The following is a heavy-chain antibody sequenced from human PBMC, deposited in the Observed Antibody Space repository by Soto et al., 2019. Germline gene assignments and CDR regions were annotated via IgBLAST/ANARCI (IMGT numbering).Heavy chain of an antibody. Sequence: SETLSLTCTVSGGSISSYYWSWIRQPPGKGLEWIGYIYYSGSTNYNPSLKSRVTISVDTSKNQFSLKLSSVTAADTAVYYCARLGPGRYFDLWGHGTLVTVSS. CDR3: ARLGPGRYFDL. CDR1: GGSISSYY. V-gene: IGHV4-59*08. J-gene: IGHJ2*01. CDR2: IYYSGST.